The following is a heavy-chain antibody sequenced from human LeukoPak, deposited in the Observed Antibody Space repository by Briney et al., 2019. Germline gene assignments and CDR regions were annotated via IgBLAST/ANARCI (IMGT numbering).Heavy chain of an antibody. V-gene: IGHV1-69*06. D-gene: IGHD6-19*01. CDR3: ARETGYSSGGGSDY. CDR1: GGTFSSYA. J-gene: IGHJ4*02. Sequence: GSSVTVSCKASGGTFSSYAISWVRQAPGQGLEWMGGIIPIFGTANYAQKFQGRVTITADKSTSTAYMELSSLRSEDTAVYYCARETGYSSGGGSDYWGQGTLVTVSS. CDR2: IIPIFGTA.